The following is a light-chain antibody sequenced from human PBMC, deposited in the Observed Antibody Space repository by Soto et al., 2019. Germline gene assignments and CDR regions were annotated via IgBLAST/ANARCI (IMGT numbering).Light chain of an antibody. J-gene: IGKJ1*01. CDR1: QNVNDN. Sequence: EIVLMQSPGTLSLSPGERATLSCRASQNVNDNLAWYQQKPGQAPRLIISGASSRATGIPDRFTGSGSGTDFTLTISRLEPEDVAVYYCQQYGSSPRTFGQGTKVDIK. V-gene: IGKV3-20*01. CDR2: GAS. CDR3: QQYGSSPRT.